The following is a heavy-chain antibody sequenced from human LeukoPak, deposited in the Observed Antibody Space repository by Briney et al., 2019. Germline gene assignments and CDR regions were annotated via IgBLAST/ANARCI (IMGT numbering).Heavy chain of an antibody. CDR2: IFSGGST. V-gene: IGHV4-59*01. J-gene: IGHJ5*02. CDR3: EGGSVNNWFDP. Sequence: SETLSLTCTVSGDTISSDYWNRIRQPPGKGLEWIGYIFSGGSTAYNPSLKSRATISADTSKNQFSLKVNFVTAADTAVYFCEGGSVNNWFDPWGQGTLVTVST. CDR1: GDTISSDY. D-gene: IGHD2-15*01.